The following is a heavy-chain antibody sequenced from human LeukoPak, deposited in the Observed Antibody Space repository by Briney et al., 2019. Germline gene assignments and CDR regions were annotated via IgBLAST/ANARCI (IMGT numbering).Heavy chain of an antibody. CDR3: AKDGGLRRAYYFDY. J-gene: IGHJ4*02. V-gene: IGHV3-33*03. D-gene: IGHD2-15*01. CDR1: GFTFSSYG. Sequence: GGSLRLSCAASGFTFSSYGMHWVRQAPGKGLEWVAVIWYDGSNKYYADSVKGRFTISRDNSKNTLYLQMSSLRAEDTAVYYCAKDGGLRRAYYFDYWGQGTLVTVSS. CDR2: IWYDGSNK.